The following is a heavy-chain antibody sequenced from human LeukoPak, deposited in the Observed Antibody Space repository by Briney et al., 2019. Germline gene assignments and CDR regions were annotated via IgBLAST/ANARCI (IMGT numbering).Heavy chain of an antibody. CDR3: TGDVGSESGVGY. Sequence: GESLQISCKGSGYSFTNHWIGWVRQMPGKGREWMGIVHSGDSATTYSPSFEGQVTISADKSISTAYLQWSSLKASDTPMYYFTGDVGSESGVGYWGQGTLVTVSS. J-gene: IGHJ4*02. CDR1: GYSFTNHW. D-gene: IGHD3-10*01. V-gene: IGHV5-51*01. CDR2: VHSGDSAT.